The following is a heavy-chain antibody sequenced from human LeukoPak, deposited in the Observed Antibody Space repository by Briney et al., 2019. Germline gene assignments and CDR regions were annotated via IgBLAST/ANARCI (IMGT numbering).Heavy chain of an antibody. Sequence: GGSLRLSCAASGFTFSYYAMHWVRQAPGKGLEYISSINSNGGSTFYANSVKGRFTISRDNSKNTLYLQMGSLRAEDMALYYCAREGHSSPYGDLRGMHGFNIWGQGTMVTVSS. CDR3: AREGHSSPYGDLRGMHGFNI. CDR2: INSNGGST. J-gene: IGHJ3*02. V-gene: IGHV3-64*01. D-gene: IGHD4-17*01. CDR1: GFTFSYYA.